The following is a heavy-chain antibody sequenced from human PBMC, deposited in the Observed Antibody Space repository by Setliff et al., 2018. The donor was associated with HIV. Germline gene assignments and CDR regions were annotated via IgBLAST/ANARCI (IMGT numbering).Heavy chain of an antibody. Sequence: PSETLSLTCTVSGDSVRSSRYYWSWIRQPAGMGLEWIGRFESSGGTDYNPSLKSRVTISKDTSKNQLSLKLTSVTAADTAVYFCARDGRYSFGYNWFDPWGQGTLVTVSS. CDR3: ARDGRYSFGYNWFDP. J-gene: IGHJ5*02. CDR1: GDSVRSSRYY. CDR2: FESSGGT. V-gene: IGHV4-61*02. D-gene: IGHD5-18*01.